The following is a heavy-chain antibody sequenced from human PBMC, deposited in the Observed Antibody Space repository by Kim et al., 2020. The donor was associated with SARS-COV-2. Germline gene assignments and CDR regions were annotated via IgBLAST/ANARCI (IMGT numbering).Heavy chain of an antibody. CDR2: ST. V-gene: IGHV4-34*01. CDR3: ASLELGNRGD. D-gene: IGHD7-27*01. J-gene: IGHJ4*02. Sequence: STNYNPSLKSRVTISVDTSKNQFSLKLSSVTAADTAVYYCASLELGNRGDWGQGTLVTVSS.